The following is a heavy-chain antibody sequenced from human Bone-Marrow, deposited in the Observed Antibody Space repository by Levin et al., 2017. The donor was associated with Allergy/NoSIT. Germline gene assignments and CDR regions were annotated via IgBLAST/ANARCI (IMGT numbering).Heavy chain of an antibody. Sequence: SVKVSCKAFGGTLSRNALSWVRQAPGQGLEWMGGIIPMFRTPTYAQQFQGRVTITADESTSTAYMELRGLRPQDTAVYYCARDGSRKGSWPYDAFECWGQGKMVTVSS. CDR1: GGTLSRNA. CDR2: IIPMFRTP. J-gene: IGHJ3*01. CDR3: ARDGSRKGSWPYDAFEC. D-gene: IGHD6-13*01. V-gene: IGHV1-69*13.